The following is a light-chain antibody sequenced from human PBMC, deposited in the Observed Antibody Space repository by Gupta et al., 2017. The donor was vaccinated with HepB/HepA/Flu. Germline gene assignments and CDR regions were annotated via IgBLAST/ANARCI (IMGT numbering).Light chain of an antibody. CDR3: NSRDSSVNHMV. CDR2: GKN. J-gene: IGLJ3*02. CDR1: SLRSYY. Sequence: SSSLTQSPSVSVALVHTVRITCQGDSLRSYYASWYQQKPGQAPVLVIYGKNNRPSGIPDRFSGSSSGNTATLTITGAQAEDEADYYCNSRDSSVNHMVFGGGTKLTVL. V-gene: IGLV3-19*01.